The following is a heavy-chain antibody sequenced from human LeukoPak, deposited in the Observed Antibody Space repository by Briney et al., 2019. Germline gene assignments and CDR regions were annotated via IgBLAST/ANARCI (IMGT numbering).Heavy chain of an antibody. V-gene: IGHV3-9*01. J-gene: IGHJ4*02. CDR2: ISWNSGSI. CDR3: AKGNYYDSSPDY. D-gene: IGHD3-22*01. CDR1: GFTFDDYA. Sequence: GGSLRLSCAASGFTFDDYAMHWVRQAPGKGLEWVSGISWNSGSIGYADSVKGRFTISRDNAKNSLYLQMNSLRAEDTALYYCAKGNYYDSSPDYWGQGTLVTVSS.